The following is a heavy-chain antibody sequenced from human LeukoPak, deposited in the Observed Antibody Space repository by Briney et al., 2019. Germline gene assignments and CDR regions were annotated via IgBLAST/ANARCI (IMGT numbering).Heavy chain of an antibody. V-gene: IGHV4-39*01. CDR1: GGPTSSSYYY. CDR3: ARRKGDSSGYYYIDN. J-gene: IGHJ4*02. Sequence: PSETLSLTCTVSGGPTSSSYYYWAWIRQPPGKGLECIGSIYYSGVTHYNPSLKSRVTISVDTSRNQFSLRLSSVTAADTAVYYRARRKGDSSGYYYIDNWGQGTLVTVSS. CDR2: IYYSGVT. D-gene: IGHD3-22*01.